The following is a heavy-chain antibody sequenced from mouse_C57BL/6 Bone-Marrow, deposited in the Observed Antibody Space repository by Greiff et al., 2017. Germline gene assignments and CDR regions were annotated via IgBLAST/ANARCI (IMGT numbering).Heavy chain of an antibody. CDR2: ISSGGSYT. V-gene: IGHV5-6*02. CDR3: ARHAGLRREGDY. D-gene: IGHD2-4*01. Sequence: EVKLVESGGDLVKPGGSLKLSCAASGFTFSSYGMSWVRQTPDKRLEWVATISSGGSYTYYPDSVKGRFTISRDNAKNTLYLQMSSLKSEDTAMYYCARHAGLRREGDYWGQGTTLTVSS. J-gene: IGHJ2*01. CDR1: GFTFSSYG.